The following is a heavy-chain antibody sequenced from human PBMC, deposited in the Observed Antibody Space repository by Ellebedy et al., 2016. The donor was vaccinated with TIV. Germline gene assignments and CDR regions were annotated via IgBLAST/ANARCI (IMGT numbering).Heavy chain of an antibody. J-gene: IGHJ4*02. V-gene: IGHV5-51*01. CDR1: GYNFATYW. D-gene: IGHD5-24*01. CDR3: ARRADGYDY. Sequence: GESLKISCKGSGYNFATYWIAWVRQMPGKGLEWMGIIFPGDSNTSYSPSFQGQVTISADKSIPTAYLQWNSLNASDTAMYYCARRADGYDYWGQGTLVTVSA. CDR2: IFPGDSNT.